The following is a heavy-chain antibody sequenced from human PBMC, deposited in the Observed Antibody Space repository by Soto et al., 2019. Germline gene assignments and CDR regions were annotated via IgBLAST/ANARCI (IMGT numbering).Heavy chain of an antibody. V-gene: IGHV3-74*01. CDR3: ARDLSGRADV. CDR2: MNEDGSTA. Sequence: GGALRLSCVDSEFTFISYWMHWIRQVPGKGLVGVSRMNEDGSTADYADSVKGRFTISRDNARNTLYLQMNSLRAEDTAVYYCARDLSGRADVWGQGTTVTVSS. CDR1: EFTFISYW. J-gene: IGHJ6*02.